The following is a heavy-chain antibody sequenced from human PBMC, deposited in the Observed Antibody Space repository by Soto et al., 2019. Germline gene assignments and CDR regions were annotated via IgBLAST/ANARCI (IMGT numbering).Heavy chain of an antibody. CDR2: ISFDGSRK. D-gene: IGHD2-2*01. J-gene: IGHJ4*02. CDR3: AKDHIVAAAPDY. Sequence: GGSLRLSCAASGFTFESYAMHWVRQAPGKGLEWVAIISFDGSRKYYAESVKGRFTISRDNSKNTLYLQMNSQRAEDTAVYYCAKDHIVAAAPDYWGQGTLVTVSS. CDR1: GFTFESYA. V-gene: IGHV3-30*18.